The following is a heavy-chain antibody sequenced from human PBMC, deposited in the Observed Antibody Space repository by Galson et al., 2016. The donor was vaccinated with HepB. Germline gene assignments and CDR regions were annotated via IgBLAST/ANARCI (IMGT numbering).Heavy chain of an antibody. Sequence: TLSLTCTVSGDTLTSAFSYWTWIRQLPGKGLEWIGYIHYSGESYYNPSLQSRLSTSVETSKQLFSLNLTSVTAADTAVYYCARYDSGGLGGWFDPWGQGTLVTVSS. CDR3: ARYDSGGLGGWFDP. V-gene: IGHV4-31*03. CDR2: IHYSGES. D-gene: IGHD1-26*01. CDR1: GDTLTSAFSY. J-gene: IGHJ5*02.